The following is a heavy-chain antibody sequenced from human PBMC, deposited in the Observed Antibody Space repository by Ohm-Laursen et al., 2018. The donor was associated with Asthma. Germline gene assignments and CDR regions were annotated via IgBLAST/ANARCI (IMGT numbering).Heavy chain of an antibody. CDR1: GFTFSTSD. CDR3: AKTLSTGHAPNDH. V-gene: IGHV3-23*01. Sequence: SLRLSCSASGFTFSTSDMRWVRQVPGKGLEWVSSIGFGGGYISYADSVKGRFTISRDNSKNTLYLQLNSLRAEGTAVYYCAKTLSTGHAPNDHWGQGTLVTVSS. D-gene: IGHD2-8*02. CDR2: IGFGGGYI. J-gene: IGHJ4*02.